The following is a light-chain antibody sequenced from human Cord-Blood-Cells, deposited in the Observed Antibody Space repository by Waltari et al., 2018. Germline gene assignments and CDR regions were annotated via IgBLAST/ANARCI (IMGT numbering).Light chain of an antibody. CDR1: QSLLHSNGYKY. J-gene: IGKJ4*01. CDR3: MQALQTPLT. CDR2: LGS. Sequence: DIVMTQSPLSLPVTPGEPASISCRSSQSLLHSNGYKYLDWYLQKPGQSPQLLIYLGSNRASGVPDRFSGSGSGTDFTLKISRVAAEDVGVYYCMQALQTPLTFGGGTKVEIK. V-gene: IGKV2-28*01.